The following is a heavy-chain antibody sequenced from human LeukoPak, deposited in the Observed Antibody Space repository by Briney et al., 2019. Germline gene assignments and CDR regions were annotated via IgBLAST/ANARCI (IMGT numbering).Heavy chain of an antibody. CDR1: GYTFTSYY. V-gene: IGHV1-8*02. Sequence: ASVKVSCKASGYTFTSYYMHWVRRAPGQGLEWMGWMNPNSGNTGYAQKFQGRVTMTRNTSISTAYMELSSLRSEDTAVYYCATELNPDYYDSSEEAFSSAAFDIWGQGTMVTVSS. CDR3: ATELNPDYYDSSEEAFSSAAFDI. D-gene: IGHD3-22*01. J-gene: IGHJ3*02. CDR2: MNPNSGNT.